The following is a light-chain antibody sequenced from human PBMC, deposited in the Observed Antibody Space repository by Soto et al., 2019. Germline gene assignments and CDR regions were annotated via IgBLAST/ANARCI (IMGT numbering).Light chain of an antibody. J-gene: IGKJ4*01. Sequence: EIVWTQSPATLSLSPGERATLSCRASQSVSSYLAWYQQKPGQAPRLLIYDASNRATGIPARFSGSGSGTDFNLTISSLEPEDFAVYYCQQRSNWPSLTFGGGTKVEIK. CDR1: QSVSSY. CDR2: DAS. V-gene: IGKV3-11*01. CDR3: QQRSNWPSLT.